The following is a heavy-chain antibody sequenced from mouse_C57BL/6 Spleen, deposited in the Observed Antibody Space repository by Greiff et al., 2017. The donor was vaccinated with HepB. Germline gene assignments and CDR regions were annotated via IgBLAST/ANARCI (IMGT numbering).Heavy chain of an antibody. Sequence: EVQLQQSGAELVRPGASVKLSCTASGFNIKDDYMHWVKQRPEQGLEWIGWIDPENGDTEYASKFQGKATITADTSSNTAYLRLSSLTSEDTAVYYCTTDSSVYVRFAYWGQGTLVTVSA. CDR3: TTDSSVYVRFAY. D-gene: IGHD3-2*02. CDR2: IDPENGDT. J-gene: IGHJ3*01. V-gene: IGHV14-4*01. CDR1: GFNIKDDY.